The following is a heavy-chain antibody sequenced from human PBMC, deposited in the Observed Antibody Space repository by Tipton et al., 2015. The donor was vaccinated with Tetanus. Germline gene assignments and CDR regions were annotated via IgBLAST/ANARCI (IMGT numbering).Heavy chain of an antibody. J-gene: IGHJ4*02. D-gene: IGHD3-3*01. CDR2: IYESGDT. V-gene: IGHV4-39*01. CDR3: ARHQSGYFTPFDY. CDR1: GGSIRGGTFY. Sequence: LRLSCTVSGGSIRGGTFYWGWIRQPPGEGLEWIGSIYESGDTYYIPSLKSRVTISVDTSKNQFSLNLNSMAAADTGVYYCARHQSGYFTPFDYWGQGNLVTVSS.